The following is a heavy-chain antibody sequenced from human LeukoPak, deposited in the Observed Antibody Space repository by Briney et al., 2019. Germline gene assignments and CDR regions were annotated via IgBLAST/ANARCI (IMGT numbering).Heavy chain of an antibody. CDR1: GFTVRMKY. J-gene: IGHJ3*01. CDR2: THNDGST. CDR3: ATGKNDIGAAFDF. V-gene: IGHV3-53*01. D-gene: IGHD1-1*01. Sequence: GGSVRLSCAASGFTVRMKYMGGVGPAPGKGLEWVSLTHNDGSTYYADSVQGRFIISRDNSENSLYLQMNSLRAEDTAVYYCATGKNDIGAAFDFWGQGTMVTVSS.